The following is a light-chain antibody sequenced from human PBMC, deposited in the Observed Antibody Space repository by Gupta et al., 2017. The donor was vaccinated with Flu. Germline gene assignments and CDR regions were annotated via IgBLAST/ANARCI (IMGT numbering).Light chain of an antibody. CDR1: ESFDDQ. J-gene: IGKJ1*01. V-gene: IGKV1-39*01. Sequence: PSSLSTSVGDSVTITCRASESFDDQLNWYQQKPGKAPKLLIHSASTLHSGVPSRFSGGGSGTEFTLTIRSLQHEDFATYYCQQSYFSPGTFGQGTKVEIK. CDR3: QQSYFSPGT. CDR2: SAS.